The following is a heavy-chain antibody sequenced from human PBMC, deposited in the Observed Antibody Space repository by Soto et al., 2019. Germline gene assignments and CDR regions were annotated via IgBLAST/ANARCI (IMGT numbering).Heavy chain of an antibody. J-gene: IGHJ4*02. Sequence: GASVKVSCKASGGTFSSYAISWVRQAPGQGLEWMGGIIPIFGTANYAQKFQGRVTITADESTSTAYMELSSLRSEDTAVYYCARAYCSGGSCYWPFDYWGQGTLVTV. V-gene: IGHV1-69*13. CDR3: ARAYCSGGSCYWPFDY. CDR1: GGTFSSYA. CDR2: IIPIFGTA. D-gene: IGHD2-15*01.